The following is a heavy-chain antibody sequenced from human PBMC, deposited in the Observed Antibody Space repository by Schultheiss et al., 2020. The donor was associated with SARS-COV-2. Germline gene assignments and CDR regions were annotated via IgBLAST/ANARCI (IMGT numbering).Heavy chain of an antibody. J-gene: IGHJ5*02. D-gene: IGHD4-17*01. CDR2: ISYDGSNK. CDR3: ARQGVNYGDYGPFDP. CDR1: GFTFSSYA. Sequence: GESLKISCAASGFTFSSYAMSWVRQAPGKGLEWVAVISYDGSNKYYADSVKGRFTISRDNSKNTLYLQMNSLRAEDTAVYYCARQGVNYGDYGPFDPWGQGTLVTVSS. V-gene: IGHV3-30*01.